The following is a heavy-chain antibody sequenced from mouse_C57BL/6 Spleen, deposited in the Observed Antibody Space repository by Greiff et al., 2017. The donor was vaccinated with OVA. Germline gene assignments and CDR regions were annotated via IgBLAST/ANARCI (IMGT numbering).Heavy chain of an antibody. CDR3: ARLRYYYGSSYGYFDV. D-gene: IGHD1-1*01. V-gene: IGHV5-6*01. J-gene: IGHJ1*03. Sequence: EVQLVESGGDLVKPGGSLKLSCAASGFTFSSYGMSWVRQTPDKRLEWVATISSGGSYTYYPDSVKGRFTISRDNAKNTLYLQMSSLKSEDTAMYYCARLRYYYGSSYGYFDVWGTGTTVTVSS. CDR1: GFTFSSYG. CDR2: ISSGGSYT.